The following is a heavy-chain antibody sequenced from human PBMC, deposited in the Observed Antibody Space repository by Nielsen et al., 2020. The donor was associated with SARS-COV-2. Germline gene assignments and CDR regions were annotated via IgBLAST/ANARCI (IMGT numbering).Heavy chain of an antibody. V-gene: IGHV1-18*01. J-gene: IGHJ6*02. CDR2: ISAYNGNT. CDR1: GYTFTSYG. Sequence: ASVKVSCKASGYTFTSYGISWVRQAPGQGLEWMGWISAYNGNTNYAQKLQGRVTMTTDTFTSTAYMELSSLRSEDTAVYYCARVQGSYGYYYYYGMDVWGQGTTVTISS. CDR3: ARVQGSYGYYYYYGMDV. D-gene: IGHD5-18*01.